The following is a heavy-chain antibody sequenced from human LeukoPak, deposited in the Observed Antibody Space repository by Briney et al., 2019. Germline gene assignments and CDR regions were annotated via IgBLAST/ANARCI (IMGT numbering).Heavy chain of an antibody. J-gene: IGHJ4*02. CDR3: AKFATAAAHFDY. Sequence: SETLSLTCTVSGGSISNDYWSWIRQPPGKGLEWIGYIYYSGSTNYNPSLESRVSISVDMSKNQFSLKLTSVTAADTAVYYCAKFATAAAHFDYWGQGTLVTVSS. V-gene: IGHV4-59*08. D-gene: IGHD6-13*01. CDR2: IYYSGST. CDR1: GGSISNDY.